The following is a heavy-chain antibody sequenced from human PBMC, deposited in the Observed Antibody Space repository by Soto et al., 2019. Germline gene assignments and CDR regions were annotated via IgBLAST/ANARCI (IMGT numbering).Heavy chain of an antibody. CDR1: GFTFSRSG. J-gene: IGHJ4*01. D-gene: IGHD2-15*01. Sequence: EVQLLESGGGLVQPGGSLRLSCAASGFTFSRSGMNWVRRAPGMGLEWVSGIGGSGGGTYYADFVKGRFTIFRDASKDTLYLQMNSLRVEDTAVYYCAKTGYCSGGSCHYVDYWGHGTLVTVSS. CDR2: IGGSGGGT. V-gene: IGHV3-23*01. CDR3: AKTGYCSGGSCHYVDY.